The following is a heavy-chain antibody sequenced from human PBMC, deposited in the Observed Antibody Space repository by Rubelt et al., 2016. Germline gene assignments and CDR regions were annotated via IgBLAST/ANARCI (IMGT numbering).Heavy chain of an antibody. J-gene: IGHJ4*02. D-gene: IGHD5-18*01. V-gene: IGHV3-33*08. Sequence: GRSLRLSCAASGFTFSSYGMHWVRQAPGKGLEWVAVIWYDGSNKYYADSVKGRFTISRDNSKNTLYLQMNSLRAEDTAVYYCARDRLSRGYSYGPLGYWGQGTLVTVSS. CDR2: IWYDGSNK. CDR3: ARDRLSRGYSYGPLGY. CDR1: GFTFSSYG.